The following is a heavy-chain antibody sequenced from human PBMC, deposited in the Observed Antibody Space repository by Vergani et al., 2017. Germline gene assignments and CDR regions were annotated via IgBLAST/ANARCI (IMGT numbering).Heavy chain of an antibody. CDR2: IYYSGST. D-gene: IGHD2-21*02. CDR3: TRHLAYCGGDCYPYYYGMDV. CDR1: GFSIDNGYY. J-gene: IGHJ6*02. V-gene: IGHV4-38-2*01. Sequence: QVQLQESGPGLVKPSETLSLTCAVSGFSIDNGYYWDWIRQPPGKGLEWIGSIYYSGSTYYNPSLESRVTMSVDTSKSQFSLKLSSVTAADTAVYYCTRHLAYCGGDCYPYYYGMDVWGQGP.